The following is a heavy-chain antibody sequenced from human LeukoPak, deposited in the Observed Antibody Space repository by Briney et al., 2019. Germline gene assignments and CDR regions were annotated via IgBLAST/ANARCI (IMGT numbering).Heavy chain of an antibody. CDR2: IYYRGST. J-gene: IGHJ6*02. Sequence: SETLSLTCTVSNGSISNYYWSWIRQPPGKGLEWIGNIYYRGSTDYNPSLKSRVTISVDTSKNQFSLKLSSMIAADTAVYYCARVGGGNYYYYYGMDVWGQGTTVTVSS. D-gene: IGHD3-10*01. CDR1: NGSISNYY. CDR3: ARVGGGNYYYYYGMDV. V-gene: IGHV4-59*01.